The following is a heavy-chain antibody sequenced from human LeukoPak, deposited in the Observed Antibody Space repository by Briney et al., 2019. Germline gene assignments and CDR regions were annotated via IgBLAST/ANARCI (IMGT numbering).Heavy chain of an antibody. J-gene: IGHJ4*02. Sequence: PSETLSLTCAVYGGSFSGYYWSWIRQPPGKGLEWIGEINHSGSTNYNPSLKSRVTISVDTSKNQSSLKLSSVTAADTAVYYCARVASRYGDYADDYWGQGTLVTVSS. D-gene: IGHD4-17*01. CDR1: GGSFSGYY. CDR2: INHSGST. V-gene: IGHV4-34*01. CDR3: ARVASRYGDYADDY.